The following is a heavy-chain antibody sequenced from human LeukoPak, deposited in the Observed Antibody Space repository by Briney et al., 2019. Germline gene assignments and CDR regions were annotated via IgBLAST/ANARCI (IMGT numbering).Heavy chain of an antibody. CDR2: MNPNSGNT. J-gene: IGHJ4*02. CDR1: GYTFTSYD. D-gene: IGHD3-22*01. V-gene: IGHV1-8*03. CDR3: ARGVDSSGYYAIDY. Sequence: ASVKVSCMASGYTFTSYDINWVRQATGQGLEWMGWMNPNSGNTGYAQKFQGRVTITRNTSISTAYMELSSLRSEDTAVYYCARGVDSSGYYAIDYWGQGTLVTVSS.